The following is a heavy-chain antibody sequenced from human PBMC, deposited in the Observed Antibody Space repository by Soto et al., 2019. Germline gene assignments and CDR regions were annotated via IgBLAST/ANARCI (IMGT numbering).Heavy chain of an antibody. CDR2: MNPNSGNT. D-gene: IGHD2-15*01. V-gene: IGHV1-8*01. CDR1: GYTFTSYD. CDR3: ARVQSLVVVAAIGY. J-gene: IGHJ4*02. Sequence: ASVKVSCKASGYTFTSYDINWVRQATGQGLEWMGWMNPNSGNTGYAQKFQGRVTMTRNTSISTAYMELSSLRSEDTAVYYCARVQSLVVVAAIGYWGQGTLVTAPQ.